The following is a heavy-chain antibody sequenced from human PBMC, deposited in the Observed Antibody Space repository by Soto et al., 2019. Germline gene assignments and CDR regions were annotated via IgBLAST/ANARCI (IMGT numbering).Heavy chain of an antibody. Sequence: EVQLLESGGGLVQPGGSLRLSCAASGFTFSSYAMSWVRQAPGKGLEWVSAISGSGGSTYYADSVKGRFTISRGNSKNTLYLQRNSLRAEVTAVYYCAKSPGGGDRLFGVVDYWGQGTLVTVSS. J-gene: IGHJ4*02. CDR3: AKSPGGGDRLFGVVDY. D-gene: IGHD2-21*01. V-gene: IGHV3-23*01. CDR2: ISGSGGST. CDR1: GFTFSSYA.